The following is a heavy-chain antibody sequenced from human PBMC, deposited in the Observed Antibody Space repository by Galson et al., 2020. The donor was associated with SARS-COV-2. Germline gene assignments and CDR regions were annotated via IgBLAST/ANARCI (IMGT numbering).Heavy chain of an antibody. CDR3: AKDSAGYSSGWYAEGDDAFDI. Sequence: GGSLRLSCAASGFTFDDYAMHWVRQAPGKGLEWVSGISWNSGSIGYADSVKGRFTISRDNAKNSLYLQMNSLRAEDTALYYCAKDSAGYSSGWYAEGDDAFDIWGQGTMVTVSS. D-gene: IGHD6-19*01. V-gene: IGHV3-9*01. CDR2: ISWNSGSI. J-gene: IGHJ3*02. CDR1: GFTFDDYA.